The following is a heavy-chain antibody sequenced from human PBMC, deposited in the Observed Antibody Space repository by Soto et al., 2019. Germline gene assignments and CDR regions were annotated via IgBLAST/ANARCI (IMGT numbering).Heavy chain of an antibody. CDR1: GGSISSGDYY. CDR3: ARDKGATNYYYGMDV. J-gene: IGHJ6*02. CDR2: IYYSGST. V-gene: IGHV4-30-4*01. D-gene: IGHD1-26*01. Sequence: QVQLQESGPGLVKPSQTLSLTCTVSGGSISSGDYYWSWIRQPPGKGLEWIGYIYYSGSTYYSPSLTSRVTISVDTSKNQFSLKLSSVTAADTAVYYCARDKGATNYYYGMDVWGQGTTVTVSS.